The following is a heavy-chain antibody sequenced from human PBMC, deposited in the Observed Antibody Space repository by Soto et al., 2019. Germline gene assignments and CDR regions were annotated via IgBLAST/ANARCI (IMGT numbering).Heavy chain of an antibody. Sequence: QVQLQESGPGLVKPSQTLSLTCTVSGGSISSGGTGSYWTWIRQLPGKGLEWIGYVYYTGNTYYNPSLKSRPTISIDTSENQFSLKLTSVTAADTAVYFCASGHDAYKVRHWGQGTLVTVSS. CDR3: ASGHDAYKVRH. V-gene: IGHV4-31*03. CDR2: VYYTGNT. CDR1: GGSISSGGTGSY. D-gene: IGHD1-1*01. J-gene: IGHJ4*02.